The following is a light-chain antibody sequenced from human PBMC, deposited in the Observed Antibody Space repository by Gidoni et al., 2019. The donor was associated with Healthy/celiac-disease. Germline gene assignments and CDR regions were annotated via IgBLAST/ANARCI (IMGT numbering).Light chain of an antibody. CDR1: QSVSSY. CDR2: DAS. V-gene: IGKV3-11*01. Sequence: EMVLTQSPATLSLSPGERATLSCRASQSVSSYLAWYQQKPVQAPRLLIYDASNRATGIPARFSGSGSGTYFTLTIRCLEPEDFAVYYCQQRSNWPPFTFGPGTKVDIK. CDR3: QQRSNWPPFT. J-gene: IGKJ3*01.